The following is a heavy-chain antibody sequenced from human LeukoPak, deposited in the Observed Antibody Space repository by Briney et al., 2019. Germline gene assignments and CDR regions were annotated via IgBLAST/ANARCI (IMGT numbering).Heavy chain of an antibody. Sequence: GGSLRLSCAASGFTVSSNYISWVRQAPGKGLEWVSVIYSGGSTYYADSVKGRFTISRDNSKNTLYLQMNSLRAEDTAVYYCARDAVMVRGVITDHDAFDIWGQGTMVTVSS. CDR3: ARDAVMVRGVITDHDAFDI. CDR1: GFTVSSNY. CDR2: IYSGGST. J-gene: IGHJ3*02. D-gene: IGHD3-10*01. V-gene: IGHV3-66*01.